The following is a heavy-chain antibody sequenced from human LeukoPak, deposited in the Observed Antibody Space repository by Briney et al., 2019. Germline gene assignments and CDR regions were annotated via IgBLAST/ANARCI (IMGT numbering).Heavy chain of an antibody. CDR3: AKDSTMIVVASDY. Sequence: GGSLRLSCAASGFTFSDYYMSWVRQAPGKGLEWVSAISGSGGSTYYADSVKGRFTISRDNSKNTLYLQMNSLRAEDTAVYYCAKDSTMIVVASDYWGQGTLVTVSS. CDR2: ISGSGGST. D-gene: IGHD3-22*01. CDR1: GFTFSDYY. J-gene: IGHJ4*02. V-gene: IGHV3-23*01.